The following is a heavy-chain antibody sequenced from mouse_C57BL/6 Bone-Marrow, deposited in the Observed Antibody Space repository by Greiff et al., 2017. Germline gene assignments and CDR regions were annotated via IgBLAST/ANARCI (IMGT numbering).Heavy chain of an antibody. J-gene: IGHJ3*01. D-gene: IGHD1-1*01. V-gene: IGHV1-63*01. CDR2: IYPGGGYT. Sequence: VQLQQSGAELVRPGTSVKMSCKASGYTFTNYWIGWAKQRPGHGLEWIGDIYPGGGYTNYNEKFKGKATLTADKSSSTAYMQFSSLTSEASAIYYCARRNYYGSSYGWFAYWGQGTLVTVSA. CDR1: GYTFTNYW. CDR3: ARRNYYGSSYGWFAY.